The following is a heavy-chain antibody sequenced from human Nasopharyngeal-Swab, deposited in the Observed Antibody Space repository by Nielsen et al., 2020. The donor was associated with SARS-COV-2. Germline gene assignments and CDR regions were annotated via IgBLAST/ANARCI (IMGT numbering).Heavy chain of an antibody. D-gene: IGHD1-26*01. CDR2: IYSGGST. Sequence: GESLKISCAASGFTVSSNYMSWVRQAPGKGLEWVSVIYSGGSTYYADSVKGRFTISRDNSKITLYLQMNSLRAEDTAVYYCARWEPHDAFDIWGQGTMVTVSS. V-gene: IGHV3-53*01. CDR1: GFTVSSNY. J-gene: IGHJ3*02. CDR3: ARWEPHDAFDI.